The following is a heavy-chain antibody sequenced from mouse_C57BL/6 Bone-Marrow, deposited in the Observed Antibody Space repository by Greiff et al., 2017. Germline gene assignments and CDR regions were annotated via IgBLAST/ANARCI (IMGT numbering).Heavy chain of an antibody. Sequence: EVKLVESEGGLVQPGSSMKLSCTASGFTFSDYYMAWVRQVPEKGLEWVANINYDGSSTYYLDPSKSRFIISRDNAKNILYLQMSSLKSEDTATYYCARVSIIVTSYYFDYWGQGTTLTVSS. V-gene: IGHV5-16*01. CDR3: ARVSIIVTSYYFDY. CDR2: INYDGSST. CDR1: GFTFSDYY. D-gene: IGHD2-12*01. J-gene: IGHJ2*01.